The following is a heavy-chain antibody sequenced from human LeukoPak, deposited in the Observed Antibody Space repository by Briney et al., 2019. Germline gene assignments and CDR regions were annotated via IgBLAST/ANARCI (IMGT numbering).Heavy chain of an antibody. V-gene: IGHV4-30-4*08. CDR1: GGSISSGDYY. CDR2: IYYSGST. D-gene: IGHD3-22*01. CDR3: ARDQYYYDSSGYYYVSAFDI. Sequence: SQTLSLTCTVSGGSISSGDYYWSWIRQPPGKGLEWIGYIYYSGSTYFNPSLKSRVTISVDTSNNQFSLKLSSVTAADTAVYYCARDQYYYDSSGYYYVSAFDIWGQGTMVTVSS. J-gene: IGHJ3*02.